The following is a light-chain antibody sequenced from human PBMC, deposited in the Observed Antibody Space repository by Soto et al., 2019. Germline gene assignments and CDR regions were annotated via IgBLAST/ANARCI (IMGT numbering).Light chain of an antibody. CDR2: AAS. Sequence: EIMMTQSPATLSVSPGERATLSCRASQSISANIAWYQQKPGQAPRLLSYAASVRASGIPARFSGTGFGREFTLSISSLQSEDSAVYYCQQYNSWTLISFGQGTRLEIK. V-gene: IGKV3-15*01. CDR3: QQYNSWTLIS. CDR1: QSISAN. J-gene: IGKJ5*01.